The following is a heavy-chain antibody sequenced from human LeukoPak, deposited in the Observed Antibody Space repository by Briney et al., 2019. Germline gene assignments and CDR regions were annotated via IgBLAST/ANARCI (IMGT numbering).Heavy chain of an antibody. CDR3: ARGENYYFHTDV. J-gene: IGHJ6*03. CDR1: GFSVSDSY. V-gene: IGHV3-66*02. D-gene: IGHD2/OR15-2a*01. Sequence: GGSLRLSCAASGFSVSDSYMSWVRQAPGKGREWVSILYSGGDTYYSTSVRGRFTISRDNSKNTLDLQMNTLSDADKDVYFCARGENYYFHTDVWGKGATVTVSS. CDR2: LYSGGDT.